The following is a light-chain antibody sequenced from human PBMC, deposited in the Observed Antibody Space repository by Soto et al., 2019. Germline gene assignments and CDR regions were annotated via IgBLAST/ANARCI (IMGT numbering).Light chain of an antibody. CDR3: CSYAGSRTYV. V-gene: IGLV2-23*01. J-gene: IGLJ1*01. Sequence: QSALAQPASVSGSPGQSITMSCTGTSSDIGSYYLVSWYQHHPGKAPKLIIYEDNKRPSGISYRFSGSKSGNTASLTISGLQAEDEADYYCCSYAGSRTYVFGTGTQLTVL. CDR2: EDN. CDR1: SSDIGSYYL.